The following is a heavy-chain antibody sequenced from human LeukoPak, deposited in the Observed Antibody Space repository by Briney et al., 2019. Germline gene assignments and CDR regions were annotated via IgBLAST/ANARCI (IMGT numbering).Heavy chain of an antibody. D-gene: IGHD3-10*01. J-gene: IGHJ4*02. CDR1: GFTFSSYE. Sequence: GGSLRLSCAASGFTFSSYEMNWVRQAPGKGLEWVSYISSSGSTIYYADSVKGRFTISRDNAKNSLYLQMNSLRAEDTAVYYCARGRWLVRGPLGYWGQGTLVTVSS. CDR3: ARGRWLVRGPLGY. V-gene: IGHV3-48*03. CDR2: ISSSGSTI.